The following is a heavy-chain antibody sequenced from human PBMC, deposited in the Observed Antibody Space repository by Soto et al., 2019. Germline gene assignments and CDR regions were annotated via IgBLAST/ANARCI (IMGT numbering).Heavy chain of an antibody. CDR2: INPSGGST. V-gene: IGHV1-46*01. D-gene: IGHD6-19*01. CDR3: AIDRVGSGWYDY. CDR1: GYTFTSYY. Sequence: QVQLVQSGAEVKKPGASVKVSCKASGYTFTSYYMHWVRQDPAQGLEWMGMINPSGGSTSYAQKLQVRVTMTRDTSTSTVYMELSSLRSEDTGVYDCAIDRVGSGWYDYWGQGTLVTVSS. J-gene: IGHJ4*02.